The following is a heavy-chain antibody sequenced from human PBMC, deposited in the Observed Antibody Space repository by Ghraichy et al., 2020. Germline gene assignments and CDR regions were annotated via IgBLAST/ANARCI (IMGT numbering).Heavy chain of an antibody. V-gene: IGHV3-48*01. D-gene: IGHD3-3*01. CDR1: GFTFSSYS. CDR3: ARDDRHPNTIFGVVIRGWFDP. CDR2: ISSSSSTI. Sequence: LSLTCAASGFTFSSYSMNWVRQAPGKGLEWVSYISSSSSTIYYADSVKGRFTISRDNAKNSLYLQMNSLRAEDTAVYYCARDDRHPNTIFGVVIRGWFDPWGQGTLVTVSS. J-gene: IGHJ5*02.